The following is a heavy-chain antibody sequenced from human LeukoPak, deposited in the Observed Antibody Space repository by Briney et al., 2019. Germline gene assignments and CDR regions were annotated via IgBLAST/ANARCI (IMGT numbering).Heavy chain of an antibody. D-gene: IGHD3-16*02. V-gene: IGHV4-31*03. CDR2: IYYSGST. Sequence: SETLSLTCTVSGGSISSGGYYWSWIRQHPGKGLEWIGYIYYSGSTYYNPSLKSRVTISVDTSKNQFSLKLSSVTAADTAVYYCARLVSSRGFYDYAWGSYRPMHAFDIWGQGTMVTVSS. CDR3: ARLVSSRGFYDYAWGSYRPMHAFDI. J-gene: IGHJ3*02. CDR1: GGSISSGGYY.